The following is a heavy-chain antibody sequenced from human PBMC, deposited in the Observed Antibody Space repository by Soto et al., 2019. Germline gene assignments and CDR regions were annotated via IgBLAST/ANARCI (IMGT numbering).Heavy chain of an antibody. J-gene: IGHJ6*03. Sequence: SVKVSCKASGGTFSSYTISWVRQAPGQGLEWMGRIIPILGIANYAQKFQGRVTITADKSTSTAYMELSSLRSEDTAVYYCARSPTGGSGATDYYYSYMDVWGKGTTVTVSS. CDR2: IIPILGIA. V-gene: IGHV1-69*02. CDR3: ARSPTGGSGATDYYYSYMDV. CDR1: GGTFSSYT. D-gene: IGHD3-10*01.